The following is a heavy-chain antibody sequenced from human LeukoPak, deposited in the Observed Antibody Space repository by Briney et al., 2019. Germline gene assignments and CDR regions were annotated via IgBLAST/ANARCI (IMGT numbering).Heavy chain of an antibody. V-gene: IGHV3-43*02. CDR1: GFTFDNYA. CDR3: ARDQQWPIVHYFDH. CDR2: ISGDGGST. D-gene: IGHD6-19*01. J-gene: IGHJ4*02. Sequence: GGSLRLSCAASGFTFDNYAMHWVRQAPGKGLEWVSLISGDGGSTYYADSVKGRFTISRDNAKNSLYLQMNSLRDEDTAVYYCARDQQWPIVHYFDHWGQGILVTVSS.